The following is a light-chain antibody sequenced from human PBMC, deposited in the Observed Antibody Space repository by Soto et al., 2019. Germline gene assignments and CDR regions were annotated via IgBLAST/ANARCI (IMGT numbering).Light chain of an antibody. CDR2: AAS. V-gene: IGKV1-9*01. Sequence: VQLKQSPFVLSPSIGESVTITCRASQVISTSLAWYQVKPGKAPKLLIYAASTLESGVPSRFSATVSGTEFSLTITSLQPEDFATYYCQQLFDSPITFGQGTRLEI. CDR3: QQLFDSPIT. J-gene: IGKJ5*01. CDR1: QVISTS.